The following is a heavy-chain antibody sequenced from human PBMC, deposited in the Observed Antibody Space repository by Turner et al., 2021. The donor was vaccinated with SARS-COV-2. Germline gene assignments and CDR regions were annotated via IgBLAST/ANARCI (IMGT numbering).Heavy chain of an antibody. J-gene: IGHJ4*02. V-gene: IGHV2-5*02. CDR3: ARHIVVAIFDY. CDR1: GFSLSTSGVG. D-gene: IGHD2-21*01. Sequence: QITLKESGPTLVKPTQTLTLTCTFSGFSLSTSGVGVGWIRQPPGKALEWFALIYWDDDKRYSPSLKRRLTITKDTSKNQVVLTMTNMDPVDTATYYCARHIVVAIFDYWGQGTLVTVSS. CDR2: IYWDDDK.